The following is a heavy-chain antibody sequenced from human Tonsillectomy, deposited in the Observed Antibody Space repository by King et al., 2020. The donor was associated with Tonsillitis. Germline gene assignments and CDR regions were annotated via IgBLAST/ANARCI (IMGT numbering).Heavy chain of an antibody. J-gene: IGHJ3*02. D-gene: IGHD3-3*01. CDR1: GDTVSSNSGA. CDR2: THYRSKWYN. Sequence: VQLQQSGPGLVKPSQTLSLTCAISGDTVSSNSGAWTWFRQSPSRGLEWLGRTHYRSKWYNNYEVSVKSRININPDTSKNQFSLQLNSVTPEDTAVYDCVRDLGGFGSSYALDIWGQGTMVTVSS. V-gene: IGHV6-1*01. CDR3: VRDLGGFGSSYALDI.